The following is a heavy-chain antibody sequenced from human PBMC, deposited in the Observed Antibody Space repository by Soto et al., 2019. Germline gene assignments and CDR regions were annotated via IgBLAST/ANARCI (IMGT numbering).Heavy chain of an antibody. V-gene: IGHV3-23*01. CDR3: AKVPGQDYYGSGNYGLIDY. J-gene: IGHJ4*02. CDR2: ISGSGGNT. CDR1: RFTFSNYA. Sequence: EVQLLESGGGLVQPGGSLRLSCAASRFTFSNYAMTWVRQAPGKGLEWVSAISGSGGNTYYADSVTGRFTISRDNSKYTLHLQMNSLRADDTAVYYCAKVPGQDYYGSGNYGLIDYWGQGTLVTVSS. D-gene: IGHD3-10*01.